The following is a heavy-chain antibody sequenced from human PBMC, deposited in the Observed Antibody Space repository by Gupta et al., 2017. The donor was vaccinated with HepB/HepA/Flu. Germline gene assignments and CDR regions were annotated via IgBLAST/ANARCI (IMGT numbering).Heavy chain of an antibody. CDR1: GYTFPGYY. CDR3: ARGTWILQRMNDYYYMDV. CDR2: INPNSGGT. J-gene: IGHJ6*03. Sequence: QVQLVQSGAEVKEPGASVKVSCKASGYTFPGYYLYWVRQAPGQGLEWMGWINPNSGGTNYTQKFQGRVTMTRDTSISTAYMELSRLRSDDTAVYYCARGTWILQRMNDYYYMDVWGKGTTVTVSS. D-gene: IGHD2-2*03. V-gene: IGHV1-2*02.